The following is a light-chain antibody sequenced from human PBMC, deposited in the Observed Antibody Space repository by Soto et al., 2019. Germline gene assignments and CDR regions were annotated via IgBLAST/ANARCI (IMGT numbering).Light chain of an antibody. Sequence: EIVLTQSPGTLSLSPGERATLSCRASQSISSNYLAWYQQKPGQAPSLLIYGASTRATGTPDRFSGSGSGTDLSLTINRREPEDFAVYYCQQYGSSPPTYTFGQGTKLEIK. CDR2: GAS. CDR3: QQYGSSPPTYT. J-gene: IGKJ2*01. V-gene: IGKV3-20*01. CDR1: QSISSNY.